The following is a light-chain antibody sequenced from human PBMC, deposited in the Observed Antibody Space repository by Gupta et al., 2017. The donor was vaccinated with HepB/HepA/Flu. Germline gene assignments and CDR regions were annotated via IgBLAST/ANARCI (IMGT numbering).Light chain of an antibody. V-gene: IGLV2-8*01. J-gene: IGLJ2*01. CDR1: SSDVGGYNY. CDR3: SSYAGSNNLI. Sequence: QSAPTQPPSASGSPGQSVTISCTGTSSDVGGYNYVSWYQQHPGKAPKLMIYEASKRPSGVPDRFSGSKSGNTASLTVSGLQAEDEADYYCSSYAGSNNLIFGGGTKLTVL. CDR2: EAS.